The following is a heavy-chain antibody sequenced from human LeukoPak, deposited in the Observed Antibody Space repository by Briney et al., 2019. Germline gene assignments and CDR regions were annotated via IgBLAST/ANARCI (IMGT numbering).Heavy chain of an antibody. D-gene: IGHD3-16*02. CDR3: ARDLLLGDYVWGSYRPWGMDV. J-gene: IGHJ6*02. Sequence: GGSLRLSCAASGFTFSSYAMHWVRQAPGKGLEWVAVISYDGSNKYYADSVKGRFTISRDNSKNTLYLQMNSLRAEDTAVYYCARDLLLGDYVWGSYRPWGMDVWGQGTTVTVSS. CDR1: GFTFSSYA. V-gene: IGHV3-30-3*01. CDR2: ISYDGSNK.